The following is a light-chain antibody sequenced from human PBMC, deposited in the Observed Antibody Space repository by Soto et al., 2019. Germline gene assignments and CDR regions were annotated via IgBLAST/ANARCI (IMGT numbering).Light chain of an antibody. V-gene: IGKV3-15*01. J-gene: IGKJ2*01. Sequence: EIVMTQSPATLSVSPGERATLSCRASQSVSSNLAWYQQKPGQAPRLLIYGASTRATAIPARFSGSGSGTELTLTISSLQSEDFAVYYCQQYNNWPYTFGQGTKLEIK. CDR2: GAS. CDR3: QQYNNWPYT. CDR1: QSVSSN.